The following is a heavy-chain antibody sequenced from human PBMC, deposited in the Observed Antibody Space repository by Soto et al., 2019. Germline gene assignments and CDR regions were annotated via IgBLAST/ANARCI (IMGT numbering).Heavy chain of an antibody. J-gene: IGHJ6*02. D-gene: IGHD6-13*01. CDR3: ASRRTYSSSWYYYYGMDV. CDR1: GGSISSSSYY. V-gene: IGHV4-39*01. Sequence: TSETLSLTCTVSGGSISSSSYYWGWIRQPPGNGQERIGSIYYSGSTFYNPSLKSRFTISVDTSKNQFSLKLSSVTAADTAVYYCASRRTYSSSWYYYYGMDVWGQGTTVTVSS. CDR2: IYYSGST.